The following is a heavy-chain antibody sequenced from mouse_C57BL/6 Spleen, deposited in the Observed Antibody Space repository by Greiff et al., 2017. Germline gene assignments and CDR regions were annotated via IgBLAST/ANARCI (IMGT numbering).Heavy chain of an antibody. V-gene: IGHV2-6-1*01. CDR1: GFSLTSYG. Sequence: VKLMESGPGLVAPSQSLSITCTVSGFSLTSYGVHWVRQPPGKGLEWLVVIWSDGSTTYNSALKSRLSISKDNSKSQVFLKMNSLQTDDTAMYYGARHGGNWAYAMDYWGQGTSVTVSS. CDR2: IWSDGST. D-gene: IGHD4-1*01. J-gene: IGHJ4*01. CDR3: ARHGGNWAYAMDY.